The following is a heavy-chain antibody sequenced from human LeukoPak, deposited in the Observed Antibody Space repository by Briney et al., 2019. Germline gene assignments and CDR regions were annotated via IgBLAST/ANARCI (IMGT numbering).Heavy chain of an antibody. CDR1: GFTFSSYG. CDR3: AEDLDYDTIGAFDY. V-gene: IGHV3-30*18. CDR2: ISYDGSNK. Sequence: GGSLRLSCAASGFTFSSYGMHWVRQAPGKGLEWVAVISYDGSNKYYADSVKGRFTISRDNSKNTLYLQMNSLRAEDTAVYYCAEDLDYDTIGAFDYWGQGTLVTVSS. D-gene: IGHD3-22*01. J-gene: IGHJ4*02.